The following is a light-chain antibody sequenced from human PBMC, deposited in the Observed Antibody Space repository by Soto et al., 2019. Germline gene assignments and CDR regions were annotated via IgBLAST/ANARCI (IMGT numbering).Light chain of an antibody. CDR2: DTS. Sequence: DIRMTQSPSSLSASVGDRVTITCRAGQGISTWLAWYQQTPEKAPKSLIYDTSTLQSGVPSRFSGSGFGTDFTLTISSLQPEDFATYYCQQYSTYPPTFGGGTKVDIK. J-gene: IGKJ4*01. V-gene: IGKV1D-16*01. CDR1: QGISTW. CDR3: QQYSTYPPT.